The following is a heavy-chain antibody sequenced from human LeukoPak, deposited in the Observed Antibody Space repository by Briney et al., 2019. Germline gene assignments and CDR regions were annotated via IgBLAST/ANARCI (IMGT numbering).Heavy chain of an antibody. D-gene: IGHD6-6*01. Sequence: PGESLKISCKGSGYSLTSYWISWVRQMPGKGLEWMGRIDPSDSNTNYSPSFQGHVTISADKSISTAYLQWSSLKASDTAMYYCARPAGSSSRSFDYWGQGTLVTVSS. J-gene: IGHJ4*02. V-gene: IGHV5-10-1*01. CDR1: GYSLTSYW. CDR2: IDPSDSNT. CDR3: ARPAGSSSRSFDY.